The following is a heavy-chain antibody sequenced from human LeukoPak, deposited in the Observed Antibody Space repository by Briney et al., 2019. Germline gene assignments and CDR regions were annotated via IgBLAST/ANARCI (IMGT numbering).Heavy chain of an antibody. CDR2: IYYSGST. V-gene: IGHV4-39*07. Sequence: SETLSLTCTVSGGSISSSSYYWGWIRQPPGKGLEWIGSIYYSGSTYYNPSLKSRVTISVDTSKNQFSLKLSSVTAADTAVYYCARDIVVVPAAIGSYAFDIWGQGTMVTVSS. CDR1: GGSISSSSYY. D-gene: IGHD2-2*01. J-gene: IGHJ3*02. CDR3: ARDIVVVPAAIGSYAFDI.